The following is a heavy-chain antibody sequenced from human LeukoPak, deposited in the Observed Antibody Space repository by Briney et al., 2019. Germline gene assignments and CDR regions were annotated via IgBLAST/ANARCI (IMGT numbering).Heavy chain of an antibody. D-gene: IGHD4-17*01. CDR3: ARDGGTTGGSDY. CDR1: GGSISSGGYS. J-gene: IGHJ4*02. CDR2: IYHSGST. Sequence: PSETLSLTCAVSGGSISSGGYSWSWIRQPPGKGLEWIGYIYHSGSTYYNPSLKSRVTISVDRSKNQFSLKLSSVTAADTAVYYCARDGGTTGGSDYWGQGTLVTVSS. V-gene: IGHV4-30-2*01.